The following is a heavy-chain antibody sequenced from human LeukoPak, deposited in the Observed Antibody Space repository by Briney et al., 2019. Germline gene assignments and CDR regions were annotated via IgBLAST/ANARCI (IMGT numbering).Heavy chain of an antibody. CDR1: GGSFSGYY. V-gene: IGHV4-34*01. J-gene: IGHJ4*02. Sequence: SETLSLTCAVYGGSFSGYYWSWIRQPPGKGLEWIGEINHSGSTNYNPSLKGRVTISVDTSKNQFSLKLSSVTAADTAVYYCARVRDYYGSGSYFDYWGQGTLVTVSS. CDR3: ARVRDYYGSGSYFDY. D-gene: IGHD3-10*01. CDR2: INHSGST.